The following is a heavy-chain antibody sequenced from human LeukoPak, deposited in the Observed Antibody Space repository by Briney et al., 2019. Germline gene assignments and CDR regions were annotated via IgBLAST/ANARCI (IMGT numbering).Heavy chain of an antibody. J-gene: IGHJ6*03. D-gene: IGHD2-2*01. CDR2: IYYSGST. CDR1: GGSISSSSYY. V-gene: IGHV4-39*07. CDR3: ARDPVVVVPAARTYYMDV. Sequence: SSETLSLTCTVSGGSISSSSYYWGWIRQPPGKGLEWIGSIYYSGSTYYNPSPKSRVTISVDTSKNQFSLKLSSVTAADTAVYYCARDPVVVVPAARTYYMDVWGKGTTVTVSS.